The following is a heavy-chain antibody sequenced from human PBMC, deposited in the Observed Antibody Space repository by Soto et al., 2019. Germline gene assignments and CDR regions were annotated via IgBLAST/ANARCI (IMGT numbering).Heavy chain of an antibody. J-gene: IGHJ3*02. CDR3: AGGKGLSDAFDI. V-gene: IGHV1-69*13. CDR2: IIPIFGTA. Sequence: ASVKVSCKASGGTFSSYAISWVRQAPGQGLEWMGGIIPIFGTANYAQKFQGRVTITADESTSTAYMELSSLRSEDTAVYYCAGGKGLSDAFDIWGQGTMVTVSS. CDR1: GGTFSSYA.